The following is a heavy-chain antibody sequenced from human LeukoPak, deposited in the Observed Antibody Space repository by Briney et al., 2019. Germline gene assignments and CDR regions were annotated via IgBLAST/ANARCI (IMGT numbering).Heavy chain of an antibody. V-gene: IGHV4-4*02. CDR2: IYHSGST. D-gene: IGHD2-15*01. J-gene: IGHJ6*02. CDR3: AREGGYCSGGSCSYYYGMDV. CDR1: GGSIGSSNW. Sequence: SGTLSLTCAVSGGSIGSSNWWSWVRPPPGKGLEWIGEIYHSGSTNYNPSLKSRVTISVDKSKNQFSLKLSSVTAADTAVYYCAREGGYCSGGSCSYYYGMDVWGQGTTVTVSS.